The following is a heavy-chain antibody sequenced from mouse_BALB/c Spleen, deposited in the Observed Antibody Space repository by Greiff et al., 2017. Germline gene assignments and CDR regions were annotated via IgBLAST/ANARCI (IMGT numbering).Heavy chain of an antibody. J-gene: IGHJ4*01. CDR1: GFTFSSYA. CDR2: ISSGGST. D-gene: IGHD1-1*01. Sequence: EVKLMESGGGLVKPGGSLKLSCAASGFTFSSYAMSWVRQTPEKRLEWVASISSGGSTYYPDSVKGRFTISSDNARNILYLKMSSLRSEDTAMYYCARDYYGSDYAMDYWGQGTSVTVSS. CDR3: ARDYYGSDYAMDY. V-gene: IGHV5-6-5*01.